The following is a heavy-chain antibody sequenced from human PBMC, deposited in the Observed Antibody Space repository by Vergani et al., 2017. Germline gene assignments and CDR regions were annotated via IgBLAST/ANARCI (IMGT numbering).Heavy chain of an antibody. CDR1: FDSIRNLY. D-gene: IGHD2-15*01. J-gene: IGHJ4*02. Sequence: QVQLQESGPGLVKSSETLSLTCSVSFDSIRNLYCNWIRQPPGKGLEWIGSIHYSENTNYNPSLKTRVTISVDTSKNQFSLTLTSVTAADTAVYYCASDTHSEQRAGRWGQGILVTVTS. V-gene: IGHV4-59*11. CDR3: ASDTHSEQRAGR. CDR2: IHYSENT.